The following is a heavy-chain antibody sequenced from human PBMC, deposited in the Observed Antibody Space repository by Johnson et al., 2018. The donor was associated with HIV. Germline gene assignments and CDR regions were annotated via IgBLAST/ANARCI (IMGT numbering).Heavy chain of an antibody. D-gene: IGHD1-1*01. CDR3: AREELEPDVFDI. CDR1: GFTFSSYA. CDR2: ISYDGSNK. J-gene: IGHJ3*02. V-gene: IGHV3-30-3*01. Sequence: QMQLVESGGGLVRPAGSLRLSCAASGFTFSSYALHWVRQAPGKGLQWVAVISYDGSNKYYADSVKGRFTISRDNSKNTLYLQMNSLRAEDTAVYYCAREELEPDVFDIWGQGTMVTVSS.